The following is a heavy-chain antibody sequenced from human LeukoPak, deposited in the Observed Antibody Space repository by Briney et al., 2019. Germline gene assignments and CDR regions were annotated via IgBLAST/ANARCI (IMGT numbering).Heavy chain of an antibody. CDR2: IWYDGSNK. CDR1: GFTFSSYG. J-gene: IGHJ6*04. CDR3: ARRSAVGTYGMEV. V-gene: IGHV3-33*01. Sequence: PGGSLRLSCAASGFTFSSYGMHWVRQAPGKGLEWVAVIWYDGSNKYYADSVKGRFTISRDNSKNTLYLQMNSLRAEDTAVYYCARRSAVGTYGMEVWGKGTTVTVSS. D-gene: IGHD6-13*01.